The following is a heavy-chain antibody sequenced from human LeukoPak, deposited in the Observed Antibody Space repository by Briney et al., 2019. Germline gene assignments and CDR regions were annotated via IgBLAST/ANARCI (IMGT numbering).Heavy chain of an antibody. V-gene: IGHV3-21*05. D-gene: IGHD6-13*01. CDR2: ISSSSSYI. Sequence: GGSLRLSCAASGSTFSSYSMNWVRQAPGKGLEWVSYISSSSSYIYYADSVKGRFTISRDNAKNSLYLQMNSLRAEDTAVYYCARDGASSSWYFFYYYGMDVWGQGTTVTVSS. CDR1: GSTFSSYS. J-gene: IGHJ6*02. CDR3: ARDGASSSWYFFYYYGMDV.